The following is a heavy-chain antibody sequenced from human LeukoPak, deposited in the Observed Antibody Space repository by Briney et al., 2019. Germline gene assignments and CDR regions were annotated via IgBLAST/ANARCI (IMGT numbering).Heavy chain of an antibody. CDR3: ARSRAYSSGSCSWFDP. Sequence: SETLSLTCAVYGGSFSGYYWSWIRQPPGKGLEWIGEINHSGSTNYNPSLKSRVTISVDKSKNQFSLKLSSVTAADTAVYYCARSRAYSSGSCSWFDPWGQGTLVTVSS. J-gene: IGHJ5*02. CDR2: INHSGST. V-gene: IGHV4-34*01. D-gene: IGHD6-19*01. CDR1: GGSFSGYY.